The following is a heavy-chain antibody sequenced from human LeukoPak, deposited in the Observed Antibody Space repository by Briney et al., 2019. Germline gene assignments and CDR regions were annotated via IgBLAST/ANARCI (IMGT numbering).Heavy chain of an antibody. J-gene: IGHJ6*02. CDR1: GFTVGSDF. D-gene: IGHD3-10*01. Sequence: GGTLRLSCAASGFTVGSDFMNWVRQAPGKGLEWVSVIYTEDSTYYADSVKGRFTISRDNSKNTLYLQMNSVRAEDTAVYYCARAPVIVVRGVKVPYGMNVWGQGTTVTV. V-gene: IGHV3-53*01. CDR3: ARAPVIVVRGVKVPYGMNV. CDR2: IYTEDST.